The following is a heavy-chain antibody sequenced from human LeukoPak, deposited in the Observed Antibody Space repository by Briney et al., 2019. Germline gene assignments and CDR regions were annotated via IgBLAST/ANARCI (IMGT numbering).Heavy chain of an antibody. CDR1: GFRFSRNY. D-gene: IGHD6-13*01. V-gene: IGHV3-53*04. Sequence: GGALRLSFAASGFRFSRNYMSWVRAAPGKGVGWGGVIYSGGSTYYADSVKGRFIISRHNSKNTLYLQMNSLRAEDTAVYYCARSTIAAAVHAYAFDIWGQGTMVTVSS. J-gene: IGHJ3*02. CDR3: ARSTIAAAVHAYAFDI. CDR2: IYSGGST.